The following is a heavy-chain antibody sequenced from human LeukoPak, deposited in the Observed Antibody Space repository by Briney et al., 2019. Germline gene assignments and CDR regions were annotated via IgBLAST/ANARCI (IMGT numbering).Heavy chain of an antibody. CDR2: ITGSSSTI. Sequence: EGSLRLSCAASGFTFSTYSMNWVRQAPGKGLEWVSYITGSSSTIYYADSVKGRFTISRDNAKNSLYLQMNSLRAEDTAVYYCARSTAHFDYWGQGTLVTVSS. D-gene: IGHD4-11*01. CDR3: ARSTAHFDY. J-gene: IGHJ4*02. V-gene: IGHV3-48*01. CDR1: GFTFSTYS.